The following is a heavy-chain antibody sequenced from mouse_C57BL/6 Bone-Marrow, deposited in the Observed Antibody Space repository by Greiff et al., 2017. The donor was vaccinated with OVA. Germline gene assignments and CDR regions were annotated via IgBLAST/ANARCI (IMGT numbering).Heavy chain of an antibody. CDR3: AFYYGSSYRYFDV. CDR1: GYSFTDYN. CDR2: INPNYGTT. D-gene: IGHD1-1*01. J-gene: IGHJ1*03. V-gene: IGHV1-39*01. Sequence: VQLQQSGPELVKPGASVKISCKASGYSFTDYNMNWVKQSNGKSLEWIGVINPNYGTTSYNQKFKGKATLTVDQSASTAYMQLNSLTSEDSAVYYCAFYYGSSYRYFDVWGTGTTVTVSS.